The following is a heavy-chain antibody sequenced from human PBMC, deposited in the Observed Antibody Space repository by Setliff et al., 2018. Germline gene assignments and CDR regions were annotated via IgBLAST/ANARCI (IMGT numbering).Heavy chain of an antibody. CDR3: ARARRVVIAYYYYMDV. D-gene: IGHD2-21*01. CDR2: INHSGST. J-gene: IGHJ6*03. Sequence: KPSETLSLTCAVYGGSFSGYYWSWIRQPPGKGLEWIGEINHSGSTNYNPSLKSRVTISVDTSKNQFSLKLSSVTAAGTAVYYCARARRVVIAYYYYMDVWGKGTTVTVSS. CDR1: GGSFSGYY. V-gene: IGHV4-34*01.